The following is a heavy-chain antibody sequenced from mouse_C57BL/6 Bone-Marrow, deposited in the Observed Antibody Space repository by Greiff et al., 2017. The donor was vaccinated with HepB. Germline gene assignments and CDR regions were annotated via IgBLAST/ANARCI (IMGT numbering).Heavy chain of an antibody. CDR2: ISSGSSTI. Sequence: EVQVVESGGGLVKPGGSLKLSCAASGFTFSDYGMHWVRQAPEKGLEWVAYISSGSSTIYYADTVKGRFTISRDNAKNTLFLQMTSLRSEDTAMYYCARLGIDYWGQGTTLTVSS. J-gene: IGHJ2*01. CDR3: ARLGIDY. CDR1: GFTFSDYG. V-gene: IGHV5-17*01. D-gene: IGHD4-1*01.